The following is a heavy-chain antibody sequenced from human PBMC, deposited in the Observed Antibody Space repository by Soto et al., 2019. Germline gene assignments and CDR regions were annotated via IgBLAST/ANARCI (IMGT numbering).Heavy chain of an antibody. D-gene: IGHD5-18*01. J-gene: IGHJ4*02. V-gene: IGHV4-34*01. CDR2: INHSGST. CDR1: GGSFSGYY. CDR3: ARVRVRGYSYGYLDE. Sequence: SETLSLTCAVYGGSFSGYYWSWIRQPPGKGLEWIGEINHSGSTNYNPSLKSRVTISVDTSKNQFSLKLSSVTAADTAVYYCARVRVRGYSYGYLDEWGQGTLVPVSS.